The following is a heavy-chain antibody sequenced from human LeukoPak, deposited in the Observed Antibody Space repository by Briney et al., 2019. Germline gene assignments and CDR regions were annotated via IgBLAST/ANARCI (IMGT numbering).Heavy chain of an antibody. J-gene: IGHJ5*01. V-gene: IGHV3-21*01. Sequence: GGSLRLSCAASGFTFSRYNMNWVRQAPGKGLEWVSSISSSSNYIYYADSVKGRFTISRDNAKNSLYLQVNSLRAEDTAVYYCARGDRSFSWGHGALVTVSS. CDR2: ISSSSNYI. CDR1: GFTFSRYN. D-gene: IGHD3-16*02. CDR3: ARGDRSFS.